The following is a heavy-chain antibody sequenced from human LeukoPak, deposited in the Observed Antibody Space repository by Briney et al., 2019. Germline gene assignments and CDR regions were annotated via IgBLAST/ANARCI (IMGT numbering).Heavy chain of an antibody. V-gene: IGHV1-2*06. D-gene: IGHD2-2*01. CDR2: INPNSGGT. J-gene: IGHJ5*02. Sequence: ASVKVSCKASGYTFTGYYMHWVRQAPGQGLEWKGRINPNSGGTNYAQKFQGRVTMTRDTSISTAYMELSGLRSEDTAVDYCARSGFSSTSCYLHNWFDPWGQGTPVTVSS. CDR1: GYTFTGYY. CDR3: ARSGFSSTSCYLHNWFDP.